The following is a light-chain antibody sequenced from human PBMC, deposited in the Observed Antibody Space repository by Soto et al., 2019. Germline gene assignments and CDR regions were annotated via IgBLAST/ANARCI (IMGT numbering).Light chain of an antibody. Sequence: QSVLTQPPSVSGAPGQRVTISCTGSSSNIGAGYVVHWYQQLPGTAPKLLIYGNSNRPSGVPDRFSGSKSGTSASLAITGLLAEDEADYYCQSYDSSLRGSVFGGGTKLTVL. CDR3: QSYDSSLRGSV. CDR2: GNS. CDR1: SSNIGAGYV. V-gene: IGLV1-40*01. J-gene: IGLJ2*01.